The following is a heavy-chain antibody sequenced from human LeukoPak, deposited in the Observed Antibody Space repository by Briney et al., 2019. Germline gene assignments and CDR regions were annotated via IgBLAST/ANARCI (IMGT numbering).Heavy chain of an antibody. Sequence: SETLSLTCTVSGGSISIYYWSWIRQPPGKGLGWIGYIYYSGSTNYNPSLKSRVTISVDTSKNQFSLKLSSVTAADTAVYYCACSVSSYSSGWYYFDYWGQGTLVTVSS. J-gene: IGHJ4*02. D-gene: IGHD6-19*01. CDR1: GGSISIYY. V-gene: IGHV4-59*08. CDR3: ACSVSSYSSGWYYFDY. CDR2: IYYSGST.